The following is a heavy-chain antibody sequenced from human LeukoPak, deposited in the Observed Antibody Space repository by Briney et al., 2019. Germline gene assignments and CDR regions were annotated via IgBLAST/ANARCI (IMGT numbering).Heavy chain of an antibody. CDR2: IIPIFGTA. D-gene: IGHD1-26*01. CDR1: GGTFSSYA. CDR3: AADWVGATMISLI. Sequence: GSSVKVSCKASGGTFSSYAISWVRQAPGQGLEWMGGIIPIFGTANYAQKFQGRVTITADESTSTAYMELSSLRSEDAAVYYCAADWVGATMISLIWGQGTLVTVSS. V-gene: IGHV1-69*01. J-gene: IGHJ4*02.